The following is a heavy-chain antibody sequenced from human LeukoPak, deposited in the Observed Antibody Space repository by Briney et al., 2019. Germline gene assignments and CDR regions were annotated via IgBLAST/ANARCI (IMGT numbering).Heavy chain of an antibody. Sequence: SQTLSLTCAISGDSVSSNSAAWNWIRQSPSRGLEWLGRTYYRSKWYNDYAVSVKSRITINPDTSKNQFSLQLNSVTPEDTAVYCCAREPYYDFWSGYLNYWGQGTLVTVSS. V-gene: IGHV6-1*01. CDR3: AREPYYDFWSGYLNY. CDR2: TYYRSKWYN. J-gene: IGHJ4*02. CDR1: GDSVSSNSAA. D-gene: IGHD3-3*01.